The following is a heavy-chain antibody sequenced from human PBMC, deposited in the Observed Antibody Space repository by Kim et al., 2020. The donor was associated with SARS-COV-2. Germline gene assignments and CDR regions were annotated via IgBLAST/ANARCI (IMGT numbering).Heavy chain of an antibody. CDR3: ARAHRYCNSTSCSNPPYFDY. D-gene: IGHD2-2*01. V-gene: IGHV1-18*01. CDR1: GYTFTSYG. J-gene: IGHJ4*02. CDR2: ISGYKGIT. Sequence: ASVKVSCKASGYTFTSYGITWVRQAPGQGLEWMGWISGYKGITNYAQKFQGRVTMTTDTSTSTAHMELTSLTSDDTAVYYCARAHRYCNSTSCSNPPYFDYWGQGTLVTVSS.